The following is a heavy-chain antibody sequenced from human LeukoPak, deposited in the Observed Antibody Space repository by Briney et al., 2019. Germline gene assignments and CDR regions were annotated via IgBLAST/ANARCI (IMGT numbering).Heavy chain of an antibody. CDR1: GYTFTSYG. CDR3: GRDRATTVTTGAFDI. V-gene: IGHV1-18*01. Sequence: ASVKVSCKASGYTFTSYGISWVRQAPGQGLEWMGWISAYNGNTNYAQKLQGRVTMTTDTSTSTAYMELRSLRSDDTAVYYCGRDRATTVTTGAFDIWGQGTMVSVSS. CDR2: ISAYNGNT. J-gene: IGHJ3*02. D-gene: IGHD4-11*01.